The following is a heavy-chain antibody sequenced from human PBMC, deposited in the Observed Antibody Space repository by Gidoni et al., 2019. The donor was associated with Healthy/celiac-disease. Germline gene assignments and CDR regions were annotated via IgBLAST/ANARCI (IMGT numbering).Heavy chain of an antibody. V-gene: IGHV3-53*01. CDR3: ARDRVHSGYDRCYYYYYGMDV. CDR1: GFTASTNY. CDR2: IYSGGRT. J-gene: IGHJ6*02. D-gene: IGHD5-12*01. Sequence: EVQLVESGGGLIQPGGSLRLSCAASGFTASTNYMTWVRQVPGKGLEWVSVIYSGGRTYYADSVKGRFTISRDNSKNTLYLQMNSLRAEDTAVYYCARDRVHSGYDRCYYYYYGMDVWGQGTTVTVSS.